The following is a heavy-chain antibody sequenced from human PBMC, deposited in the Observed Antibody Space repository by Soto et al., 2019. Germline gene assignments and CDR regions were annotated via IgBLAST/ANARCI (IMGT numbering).Heavy chain of an antibody. CDR2: ISYDGRNE. Sequence: GGSLRLSCAVSGFAFSAFAMYWVRQAPGKGLEWVALISYDGRNEDYAESVRGRFTISRDNSKNTLYLDMNSLSAEDSAVYFCAKGVVREPAYFDDWGQGTLVTVSS. CDR3: AKGVVREPAYFDD. CDR1: GFAFSAFA. V-gene: IGHV3-30*18. J-gene: IGHJ4*02. D-gene: IGHD3-10*01.